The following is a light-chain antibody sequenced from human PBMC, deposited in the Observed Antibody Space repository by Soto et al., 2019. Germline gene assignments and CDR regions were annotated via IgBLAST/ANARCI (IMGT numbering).Light chain of an antibody. J-gene: IGKJ4*01. Sequence: EMVLTQSPDTLSLSPGERATLSCRASQTVSNSFLAWYQQRPGQAARLLIYGASSRATGIPDRFCGSGSGTEFTLTISSLQSEDFAVYYCQQYDNWLTFGGGTKVDIK. CDR2: GAS. V-gene: IGKV3-20*01. CDR1: QTVSNSF. CDR3: QQYDNWLT.